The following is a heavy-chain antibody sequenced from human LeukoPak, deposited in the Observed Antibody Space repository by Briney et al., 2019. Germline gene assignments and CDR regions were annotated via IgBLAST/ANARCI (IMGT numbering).Heavy chain of an antibody. CDR3: ARRDYGDYDAFDI. D-gene: IGHD4-17*01. V-gene: IGHV4-4*02. CDR1: GGSIPSSSW. CDR2: IYHSAST. J-gene: IGHJ3*02. Sequence: SEPRSPTCPVSGGSIPSSSWGSWVRQPPGKGRGWIGEIYHSASTNYNPSLKSRVTISVDKSKTQFSLKLSSVTAADTAVYYCARRDYGDYDAFDIWGQGTMVTVSS.